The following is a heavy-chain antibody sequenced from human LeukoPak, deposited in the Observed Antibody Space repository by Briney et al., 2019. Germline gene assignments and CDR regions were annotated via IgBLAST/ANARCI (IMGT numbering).Heavy chain of an antibody. Sequence: GGSLRLSCAASGFTFSSYSMNWVRQAPGKGLEWVSSISSSSSYIYYADSVKGRFTISRDNAKNSLYLQMNSLRAEDTAVYYCARAGRKSRGVDIVRKKETGYYYYMDVWGKGTTVTVSS. V-gene: IGHV3-21*01. CDR2: ISSSSSYI. D-gene: IGHD2-15*01. CDR1: GFTFSSYS. J-gene: IGHJ6*03. CDR3: ARAGRKSRGVDIVRKKETGYYYYMDV.